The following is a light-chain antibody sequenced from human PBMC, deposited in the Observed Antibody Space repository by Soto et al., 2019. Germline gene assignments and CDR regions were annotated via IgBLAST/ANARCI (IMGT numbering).Light chain of an antibody. CDR2: GAS. V-gene: IGKV3-20*01. CDR1: QSVSSPY. CDR3: QQFGTSPWT. Sequence: DIVLTQSPGTLSLSPGERATLSCRATQSVSSPYLAWYQQRPGQAPRLLIYGASTRATGIPDRFSGSGSGRDFTLTISRLEPEDFGVYYCQQFGTSPWTFGQGTKVEIK. J-gene: IGKJ1*01.